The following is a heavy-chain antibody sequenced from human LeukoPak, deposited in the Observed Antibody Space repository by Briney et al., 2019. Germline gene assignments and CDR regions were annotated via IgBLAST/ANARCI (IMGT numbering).Heavy chain of an antibody. CDR1: GFTFSSYW. V-gene: IGHV3-74*01. J-gene: IGHJ4*02. CDR2: INSDGSST. CDR3: ARSSYYDFWSGYQPLFDY. D-gene: IGHD3-3*01. Sequence: PGGSLRLSCAASGFTFSSYWMHWVRQAPGKGLVWVSRINSDGSSTSYADSVKGRFTISRDNAKNTLYLQMSSLRAEDTAVYYCARSSYYDFWSGYQPLFDYWGQGTLVTVSS.